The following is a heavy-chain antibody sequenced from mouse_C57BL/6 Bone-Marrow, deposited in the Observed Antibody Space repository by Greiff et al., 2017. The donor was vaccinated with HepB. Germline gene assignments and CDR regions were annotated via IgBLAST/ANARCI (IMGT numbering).Heavy chain of an antibody. J-gene: IGHJ3*01. Sequence: EVQGVESGEGLVKPGGSLKLSCAASGFTFSSYAMSWVRQTPAKRLEWVAYISSGGDYIYYADTVKGRFTISRDNARNTLYLQMSSLKSEDTAMYYCTRVSIYYDYGAWFAYWGQGTLVTVSA. CDR1: GFTFSSYA. CDR2: ISSGGDYI. V-gene: IGHV5-9-1*02. CDR3: TRVSIYYDYGAWFAY. D-gene: IGHD2-4*01.